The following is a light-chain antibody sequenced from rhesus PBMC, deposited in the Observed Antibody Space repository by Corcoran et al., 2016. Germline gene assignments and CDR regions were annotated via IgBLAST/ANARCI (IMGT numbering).Light chain of an antibody. CDR1: SSDIGGYNY. V-gene: IGLV2-32*02. J-gene: IGLJ6*01. CDR2: EVS. Sequence: QAALTQPRSVSGSPGQSVTISCTGTSSDIGGYNYVSWYQQHPDTAPKIMIYEVSKRPSGVSDRFSGSKSGNTASLTISGRQAEDEANYYCCSYAGSNTFDVFGSGTKLTVL. CDR3: CSYAGSNTFDV.